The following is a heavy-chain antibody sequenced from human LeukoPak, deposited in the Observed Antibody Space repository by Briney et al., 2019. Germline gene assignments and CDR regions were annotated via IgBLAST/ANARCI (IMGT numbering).Heavy chain of an antibody. Sequence: GKSLRLSCAASGFTFSSYWMHWVRQAPGKGLVWVSRINSDGSSTSYADSVKGRFTISRDNAKNTLYLQMNSLRAEDTAVYYCARFSNYGRQFDYWGQGTLVTVSS. D-gene: IGHD4-11*01. CDR3: ARFSNYGRQFDY. V-gene: IGHV3-74*01. J-gene: IGHJ4*02. CDR2: INSDGSST. CDR1: GFTFSSYW.